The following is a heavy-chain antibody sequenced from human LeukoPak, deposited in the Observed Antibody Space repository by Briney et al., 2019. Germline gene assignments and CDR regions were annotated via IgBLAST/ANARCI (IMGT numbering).Heavy chain of an antibody. J-gene: IGHJ5*02. CDR1: VGTFTIYT. CDR3: ASGRRYSGHDVSGFDH. V-gene: IGHV1-69*01. D-gene: IGHD5-12*01. CDR2: IIPIFGTA. Sequence: SVKVSCKASVGTFTIYTICWIRHAPGQGLEWMGGIIPIFGTANYAQKFQGRVTITADESTSTAYMQLSSLRSEDTAVYDCASGRRYSGHDVSGFDHWGQGTLVTVSS.